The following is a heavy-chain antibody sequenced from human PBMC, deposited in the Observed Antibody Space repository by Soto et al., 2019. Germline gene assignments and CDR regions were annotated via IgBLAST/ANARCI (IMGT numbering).Heavy chain of an antibody. Sequence: SETLSLTCAVYGGSFSAYYWSWIRQPPGKGLEWIGEIDHSGSTNYNPSLESRVTISVDTSKNQFSLKVSSVTAADTAVYHRARTDRAIFYGMDVWGQGTTVTVSS. CDR1: GGSFSAYY. J-gene: IGHJ6*02. CDR3: ARTDRAIFYGMDV. V-gene: IGHV4-34*01. D-gene: IGHD3-22*01. CDR2: IDHSGST.